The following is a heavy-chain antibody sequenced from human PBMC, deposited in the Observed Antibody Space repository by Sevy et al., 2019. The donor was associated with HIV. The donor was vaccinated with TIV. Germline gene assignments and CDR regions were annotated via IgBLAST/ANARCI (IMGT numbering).Heavy chain of an antibody. CDR3: ARELVVPAAIYYYYGMDV. CDR2: ISSSSSYI. Sequence: GGSLRLSCAASGFTFSSYSMNWVRQAPGKGLEWVSSISSSSSYIYYADSVKGRFTISRDNAKNSLYLQMNSLRAEDTAVYYCARELVVPAAIYYYYGMDVWGQGTTVTVSS. J-gene: IGHJ6*02. D-gene: IGHD2-2*01. CDR1: GFTFSSYS. V-gene: IGHV3-21*01.